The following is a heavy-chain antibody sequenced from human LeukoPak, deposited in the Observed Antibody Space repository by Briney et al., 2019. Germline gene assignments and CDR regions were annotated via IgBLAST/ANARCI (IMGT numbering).Heavy chain of an antibody. CDR2: ISKSGRTT. Sequence: PGGSLRLSCAASGFTFSSYEMNWVRQAPGKGLEWVSYISKSGRTTYYVDSVKGRFTISRDNSKNTLYLQMNSLRAEDTAVYYCAKDQEWELYAFDIWGQGTMVTVSS. V-gene: IGHV3-48*03. CDR3: AKDQEWELYAFDI. CDR1: GFTFSSYE. J-gene: IGHJ3*02. D-gene: IGHD1-26*01.